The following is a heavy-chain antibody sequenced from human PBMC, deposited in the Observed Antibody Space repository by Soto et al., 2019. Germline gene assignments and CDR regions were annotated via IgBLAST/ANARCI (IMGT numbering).Heavy chain of an antibody. D-gene: IGHD3-22*01. CDR2: IAVGSGDT. Sequence: ASVKVSCKASGFTFTSSAVQWLRQARGQRLEWIGWIAVGSGDTRYAQKFQERVTIIWDVSTSTSYMDLSSLRSDDTAVYYCAAPSPATHDRSGFWGYFDCWGQGALVTVSS. CDR1: GFTFTSSA. CDR3: AAPSPATHDRSGFWGYFDC. V-gene: IGHV1-58*01. J-gene: IGHJ4*02.